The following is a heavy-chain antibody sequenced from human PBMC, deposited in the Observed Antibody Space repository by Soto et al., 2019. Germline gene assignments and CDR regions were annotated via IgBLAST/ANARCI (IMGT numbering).Heavy chain of an antibody. CDR2: IDPDGSDT. D-gene: IGHD1-26*01. CDR3: ATMAGTYPY. V-gene: IGHV3-74*01. J-gene: IGHJ4*02. CDR1: GFAFSRFL. Sequence: PGGSLRLSCAASGFAFSRFLMHWVRQAPGKGLVWVSRIDPDGSDTTYADSVKGRFTISRDNAKNIVYLQMSSLRAEDTALYYCATMAGTYPYWGQGTLVTVSS.